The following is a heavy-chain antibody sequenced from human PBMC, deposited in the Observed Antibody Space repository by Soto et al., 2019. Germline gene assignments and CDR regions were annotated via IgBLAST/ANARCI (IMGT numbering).Heavy chain of an antibody. J-gene: IGHJ6*02. V-gene: IGHV4-34*01. Sequence: SETLSLTCAVYGGSFSGYYWSWIRQPPGKGLEWIGEINHSGSTNYNPSLKSRVTISVDTSKIQFSLKLSSVTAADTAVYYCARGHQLLQGGYYYYGMDVWGQGTTVTVSS. CDR3: ARGHQLLQGGYYYYGMDV. CDR2: INHSGST. D-gene: IGHD2-2*01. CDR1: GGSFSGYY.